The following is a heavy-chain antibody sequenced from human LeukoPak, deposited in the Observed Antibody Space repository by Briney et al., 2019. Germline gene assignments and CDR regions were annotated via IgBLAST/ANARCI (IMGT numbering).Heavy chain of an antibody. V-gene: IGHV3-74*01. D-gene: IGHD3-10*01. J-gene: IGHJ4*02. CDR3: AGPRLTHYYSSGSYAY. CDR1: GFTFSSYW. CDR2: INSDGSST. Sequence: PGGSLRLSCAASGFTFSSYWMHWVRQALGKGLVWVSRINSDGSSTSYADSVKGRFTISRDNAKNTLYLQMNSLRVEDTAVYYCAGPRLTHYYSSGSYAYWGQGTLVTVSS.